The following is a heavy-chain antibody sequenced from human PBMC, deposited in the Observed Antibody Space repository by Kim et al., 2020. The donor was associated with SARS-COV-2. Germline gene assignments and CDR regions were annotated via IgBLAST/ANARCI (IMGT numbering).Heavy chain of an antibody. Sequence: SGGSTSSAQKFQGRVAMTRDTSTRTVYMELSSLRSEDTAVYYCARSYMDVWGQGTTVTVSS. J-gene: IGHJ6*03. V-gene: IGHV1-46*03. CDR2: SGGST. CDR3: ARSYMDV.